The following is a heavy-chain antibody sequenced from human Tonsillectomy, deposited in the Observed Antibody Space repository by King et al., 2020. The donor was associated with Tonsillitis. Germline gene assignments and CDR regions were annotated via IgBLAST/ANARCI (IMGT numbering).Heavy chain of an antibody. J-gene: IGHJ4*02. D-gene: IGHD2/OR15-2a*01. CDR2: IYYSGST. Sequence: LQLQESGPGLVKPSETLSLTCTVSGGSISSYYWSWIRQPPGKGLEWIGYIYYSGSTNYNPSLKSRVTISVDTSKNQFSLKLSSVTAADTAVYYCARDLGGPAIVIDYWGQGTLVTVSS. CDR1: GGSISSYY. CDR3: ARDLGGPAIVIDY. V-gene: IGHV4-59*01.